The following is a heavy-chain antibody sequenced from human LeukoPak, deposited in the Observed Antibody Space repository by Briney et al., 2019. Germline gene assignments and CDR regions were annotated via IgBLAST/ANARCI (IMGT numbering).Heavy chain of an antibody. CDR3: ARATDYYYYYMDV. CDR2: ISSSGSTI. CDR1: GFTFSSYA. D-gene: IGHD1-1*01. V-gene: IGHV3-48*04. Sequence: QPGGSLSLSCAASGFTFSSYAKTWVRQAPGKGLEWVSYISSSGSTIYYADSVKGRFTISRDNAKNSLYLQMNSLRAEDTAVYYCARATDYYYYYMDVWGKGTTVTVSS. J-gene: IGHJ6*03.